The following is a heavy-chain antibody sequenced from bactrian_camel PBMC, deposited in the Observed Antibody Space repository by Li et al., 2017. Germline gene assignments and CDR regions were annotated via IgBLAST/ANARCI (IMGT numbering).Heavy chain of an antibody. CDR3: ATSGWGY. CDR1: GFTVVDSD. V-gene: IGHV3S63*01. D-gene: IGHD5*01. CDR2: IISADCST. J-gene: IGHJ6*01. Sequence: HVQLVESGGGSVQAGGSLRLSCTASGFTVVDSDMGWYRQAPGNECELVSIISADCSTVYADSIKGRLTISRDNAKNLVYLQMNSLTSEDTALYHCATSGWGYWGQGTQVTVS.